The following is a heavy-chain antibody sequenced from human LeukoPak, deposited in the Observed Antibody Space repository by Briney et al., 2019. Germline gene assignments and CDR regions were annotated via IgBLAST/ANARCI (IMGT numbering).Heavy chain of an antibody. CDR3: AKSGIAAAGTKRGYFDY. D-gene: IGHD6-13*01. V-gene: IGHV3-30*18. CDR2: ISYDGSNK. Sequence: GRSLRLSCAASGFTFSSYGMHWVRQAPGKGLEWVAVISYDGSNKYSADSVKGRFTISRGNSKNTLYLQMNSLRAEDTAVYYCAKSGIAAAGTKRGYFDYWGQGTLVTVSS. CDR1: GFTFSSYG. J-gene: IGHJ4*02.